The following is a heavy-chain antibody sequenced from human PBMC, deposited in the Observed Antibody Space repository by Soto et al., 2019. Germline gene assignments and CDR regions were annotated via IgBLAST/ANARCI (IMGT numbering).Heavy chain of an antibody. CDR1: GGSISSSSYY. V-gene: IGHV4-39*01. CDR2: IYYSGST. J-gene: IGHJ5*02. CDR3: ARHENLIAAAGTSWFDP. D-gene: IGHD6-13*01. Sequence: SETLSLTCTVSGGSISSSSYYWGWIRQPPGKGLEWIGSIYYSGSTYYNPSLKSRVTISVDTSKNQFSLKLSSVTAADTAVYYCARHENLIAAAGTSWFDPWGQGTLVTVSS.